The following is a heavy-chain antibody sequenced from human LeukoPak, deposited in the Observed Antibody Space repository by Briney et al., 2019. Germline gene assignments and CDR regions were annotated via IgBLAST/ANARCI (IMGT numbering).Heavy chain of an antibody. V-gene: IGHV1-58*02. CDR1: GFTFTSSA. Sequence: ASVKVSCKASGFTFTSSAMQCVRQARGQRLEWIGWIVVGSGNTNYAQKFQERVTITRDMSTSTAYMELSSLRSEDTAVYYCARDETPGGCSGGSCYFSGLVYWGQGTLVTVSS. J-gene: IGHJ4*02. D-gene: IGHD2-15*01. CDR2: IVVGSGNT. CDR3: ARDETPGGCSGGSCYFSGLVY.